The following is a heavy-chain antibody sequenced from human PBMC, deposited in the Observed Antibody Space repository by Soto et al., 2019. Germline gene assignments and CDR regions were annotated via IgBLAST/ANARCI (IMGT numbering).Heavy chain of an antibody. V-gene: IGHV4-59*01. CDR3: ARDRRPGQWLVQGFDP. CDR1: GGSISSYY. CDR2: IYYSGST. J-gene: IGHJ5*02. D-gene: IGHD6-19*01. Sequence: NPSETLSLTCTVSGGSISSYYWSWIRQPPGKGLEWIGYIYYSGSTNYNPSLKSRVTISVDTSKNQFSLKLSSVTAADTAVYYCARDRRPGQWLVQGFDPWGQGTLVTVSS.